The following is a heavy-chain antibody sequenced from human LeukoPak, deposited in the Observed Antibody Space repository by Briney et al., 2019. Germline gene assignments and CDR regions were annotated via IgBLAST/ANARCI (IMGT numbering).Heavy chain of an antibody. CDR2: ISSSGSTI. Sequence: GGSLGLSCAASGFTFSDYYMSWIRQAPGKGLEWVSYISSSGSTIYYADSVKGRFTISRDNAKNSLYLQMNSLRAEDTAVYYCARGYDILTGYYRPGEFDYWGQGTLVTVSS. J-gene: IGHJ4*02. CDR3: ARGYDILTGYYRPGEFDY. V-gene: IGHV3-11*01. D-gene: IGHD3-9*01. CDR1: GFTFSDYY.